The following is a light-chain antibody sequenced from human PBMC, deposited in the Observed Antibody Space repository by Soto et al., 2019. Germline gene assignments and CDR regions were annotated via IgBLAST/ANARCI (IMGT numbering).Light chain of an antibody. V-gene: IGKV1-5*01. Sequence: DIQTTQSPPTLSASVGDRVTITCRASQPISSWLAWYHQKPGKAPKLLIYDASNLESGVPSRFSGSGSGTEFTLTISSLQAEDVAIYYCQQYYGTPVTFGQGTKVDIK. CDR1: QPISSW. CDR2: DAS. CDR3: QQYYGTPVT. J-gene: IGKJ1*01.